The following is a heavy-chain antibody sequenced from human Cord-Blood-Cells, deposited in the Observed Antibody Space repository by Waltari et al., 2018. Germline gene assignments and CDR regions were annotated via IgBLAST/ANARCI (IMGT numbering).Heavy chain of an antibody. CDR3: ARTPLGYCTNGVCYAEYFQH. Sequence: QVQLVQSGAEVKKPGSSVKVSCKASGGTFSSYAISWVRQAPGQGLEWMGGIIPIFGTANYARKFQGRVTITADESTSTAYMELSSLRSEDTAVYYCARTPLGYCTNGVCYAEYFQHWGQGTLVTVSS. D-gene: IGHD2-8*01. V-gene: IGHV1-69*12. CDR2: IIPIFGTA. CDR1: GGTFSSYA. J-gene: IGHJ1*01.